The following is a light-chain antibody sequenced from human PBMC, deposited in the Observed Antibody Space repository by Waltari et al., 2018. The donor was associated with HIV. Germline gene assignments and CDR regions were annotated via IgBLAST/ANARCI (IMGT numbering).Light chain of an antibody. CDR1: SSNIGSKY. CDR2: RNY. Sequence: QSVLTQPPSASGTPGQRVTISCSGSSSNIGSKYVYWYQQLPGTATKLLIYRNYQRPSGVPDRFAGSKSGTSASLAISGLRSEDEADYYCAAWDDSLSGRGVFGGGTKLTVL. V-gene: IGLV1-47*01. CDR3: AAWDDSLSGRGV. J-gene: IGLJ2*01.